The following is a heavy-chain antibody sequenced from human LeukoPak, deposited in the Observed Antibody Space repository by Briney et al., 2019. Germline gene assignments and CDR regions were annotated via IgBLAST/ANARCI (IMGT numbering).Heavy chain of an antibody. D-gene: IGHD5-12*01. J-gene: IGHJ5*02. V-gene: IGHV1-69*13. CDR2: IIPIFGTA. CDR1: GGTFSSYA. CDR3: AGDPSGYDLNWFDP. Sequence: SVKVSCKASGGTFSSYAISWVRQAPGQGLEWMGGIIPIFGTANYAQKFQGRVTITADESTSTAYMELSSLRSEDTAVYYCAGDPSGYDLNWFDPWGQGTLVTVSS.